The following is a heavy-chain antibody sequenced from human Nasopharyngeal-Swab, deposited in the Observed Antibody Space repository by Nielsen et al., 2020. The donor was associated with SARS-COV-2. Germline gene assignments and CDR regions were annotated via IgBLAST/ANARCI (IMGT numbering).Heavy chain of an antibody. Sequence: SETLSLTCTVSGGSISSGSYYWSWIRQPAGKGLEWIGRIYTSGSTNYNPSLESRVTISVDTSKNQFSLKLSSVTAADTAVYYCARDYGLRYFDWLRGGFDPWGQGTLVTVSS. J-gene: IGHJ5*02. CDR2: IYTSGST. V-gene: IGHV4-61*02. CDR3: ARDYGLRYFDWLRGGFDP. D-gene: IGHD3-9*01. CDR1: GGSISSGSYY.